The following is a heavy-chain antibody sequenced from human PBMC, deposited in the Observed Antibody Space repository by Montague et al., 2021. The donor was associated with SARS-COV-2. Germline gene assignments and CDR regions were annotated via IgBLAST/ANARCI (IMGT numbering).Heavy chain of an antibody. CDR2: IYYSGST. CDR3: ARANTVTTFYYYYYGMDV. D-gene: IGHD4-17*01. CDR1: GGSISSHY. V-gene: IGHV4-59*11. J-gene: IGHJ6*02. Sequence: SETLSLTCTVSGGSISSHYWSWIRQPPGKGLEWIGYIYYSGSTNYKPSLKSRVTISVDTSKNQFSLKLSSVTAADTAVYYCARANTVTTFYYYYYGMDVWGQGTTVTVSS.